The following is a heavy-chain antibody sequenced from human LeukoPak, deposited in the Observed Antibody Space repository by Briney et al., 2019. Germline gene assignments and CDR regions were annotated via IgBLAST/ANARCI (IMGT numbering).Heavy chain of an antibody. D-gene: IGHD1-1*01. Sequence: ASVKVSCKASGYTFTSYYMHWVRQAPGQGLEWMGWMNPNSGATNYAQKFRGRVTMTRDTSSSTAYMELSWLTSDDTAVYYCARDPTNWIDYWGQGTLVTVSS. CDR1: GYTFTSYY. CDR3: ARDPTNWIDY. J-gene: IGHJ4*02. V-gene: IGHV1-2*02. CDR2: MNPNSGAT.